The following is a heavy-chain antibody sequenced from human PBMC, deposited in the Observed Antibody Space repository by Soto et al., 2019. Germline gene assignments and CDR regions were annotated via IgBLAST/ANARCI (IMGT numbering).Heavy chain of an antibody. CDR1: GGSISSSSYY. D-gene: IGHD4-17*01. V-gene: IGHV4-39*01. Sequence: QLQLQESGPGLVKPSETLSLTCTVSGGSISSSSYYWGWIRQPPGKGLEWIGSIYYSGSTYYNPSLKSRVTISVDTSKNQFSLKLSSVTAADTAVYYCARQNRVTTVVTRCRWFDPWGQGTLVTVSS. CDR3: ARQNRVTTVVTRCRWFDP. J-gene: IGHJ5*02. CDR2: IYYSGST.